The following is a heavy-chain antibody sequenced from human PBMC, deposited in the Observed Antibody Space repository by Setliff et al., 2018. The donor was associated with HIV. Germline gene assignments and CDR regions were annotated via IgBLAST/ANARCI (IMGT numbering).Heavy chain of an antibody. Sequence: ASVKVSCKASGYTFTSYGISWVRQAPGQGLEWMGWISAYNGNTNYARKLQGRVTMTTDTSTSTAYMERRSLRSDDTAVYYCARGGSGYSYGYEYYGMDVWGQGTTVTVSS. D-gene: IGHD5-18*01. J-gene: IGHJ6*02. CDR2: ISAYNGNT. CDR3: ARGGSGYSYGYEYYGMDV. CDR1: GYTFTSYG. V-gene: IGHV1-18*01.